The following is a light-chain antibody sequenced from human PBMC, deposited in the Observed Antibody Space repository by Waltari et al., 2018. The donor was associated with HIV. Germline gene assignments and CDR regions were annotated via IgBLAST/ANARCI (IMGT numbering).Light chain of an antibody. Sequence: IVLTQSPGPLSLSPGERAILSCRATQSISNNILAWFQQKPGQPPSLLISSSFIRATGILDRFSGSAAETDFTLSISRLEPEDFAVYDCHQYGTAPRTFGQGTKVEIK. CDR1: QSISNNI. CDR2: SSF. V-gene: IGKV3-20*01. CDR3: HQYGTAPRT. J-gene: IGKJ1*01.